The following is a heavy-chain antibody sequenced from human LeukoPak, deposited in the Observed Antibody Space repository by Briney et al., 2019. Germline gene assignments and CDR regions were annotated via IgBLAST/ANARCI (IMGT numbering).Heavy chain of an antibody. Sequence: GGSLRLSCAASGFPFSSYWMHWVRQAPGKGLVWVSRINSDGSSTSYADSVKGRFTISRDNAKNTLYLQMNSLRAEDTAVYYCARGQAQQWLVSPWNYYYMDVWGKGTTVTISS. J-gene: IGHJ6*03. CDR3: ARGQAQQWLVSPWNYYYMDV. CDR2: INSDGSST. V-gene: IGHV3-74*01. CDR1: GFPFSSYW. D-gene: IGHD6-19*01.